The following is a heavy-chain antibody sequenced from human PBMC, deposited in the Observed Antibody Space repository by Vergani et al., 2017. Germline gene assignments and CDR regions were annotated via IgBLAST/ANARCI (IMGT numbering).Heavy chain of an antibody. D-gene: IGHD1-20*01. J-gene: IGHJ6*03. CDR3: ALTRQDFYNWKLGPEVYYYMDV. Sequence: QVQLVQSGAEVKKPGASVKVSCKASGYTFTSYYMHWVRQAPGQGLEWMGIINPSGGSTSYAQKFQGRVTMTRDTSTSTVYMELSSLRSEDTAVYYCALTRQDFYNWKLGPEVYYYMDVWGKGTTVTVSS. CDR2: INPSGGST. CDR1: GYTFTSYY. V-gene: IGHV1-46*01.